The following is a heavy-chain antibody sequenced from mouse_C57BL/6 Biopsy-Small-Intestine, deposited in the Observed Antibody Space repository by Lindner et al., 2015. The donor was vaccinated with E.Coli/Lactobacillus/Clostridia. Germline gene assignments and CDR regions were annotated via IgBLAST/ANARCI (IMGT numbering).Heavy chain of an antibody. J-gene: IGHJ2*01. CDR3: ARRENYGNYYFDY. CDR2: IYPGDGDT. CDR1: GYAFSSSW. V-gene: IGHV1-82*01. Sequence: VQLQESGPELVKPGASVKISCKASGYAFSSSWMNWVKQRPGKGLEWIGRIYPGDGDTNYNGKFKGKATLTADKSSSTAYMQLSSLTSEDSAVYFCARRENYGNYYFDYWGQGTTLTVSS. D-gene: IGHD2-1*01.